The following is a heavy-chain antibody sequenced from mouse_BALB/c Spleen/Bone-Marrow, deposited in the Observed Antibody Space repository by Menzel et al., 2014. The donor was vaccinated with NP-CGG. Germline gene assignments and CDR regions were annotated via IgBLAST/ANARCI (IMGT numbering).Heavy chain of an antibody. Sequence: EVMLVESGGGLVQPGGSRKLSCAASGFTFSSFGMHWVRQAPERGLEWVAYINSGSSTIFYADTVKGRFTISRDNPKNTLFLQMTSLRSEDTAMYYCARGGNWEDFDYWGQGTTLTVSS. J-gene: IGHJ2*01. CDR2: INSGSSTI. D-gene: IGHD4-1*01. V-gene: IGHV5-17*02. CDR1: GFTFSSFG. CDR3: ARGGNWEDFDY.